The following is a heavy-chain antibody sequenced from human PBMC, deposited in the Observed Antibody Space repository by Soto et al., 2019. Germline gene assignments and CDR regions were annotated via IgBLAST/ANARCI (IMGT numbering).Heavy chain of an antibody. CDR3: VSDRGYGHASVPYS. CDR2: ISYDGGLQ. V-gene: IGHV3-30*03. D-gene: IGHD5-18*01. CDR1: GFAFTSYG. Sequence: QAHLVESGGGVVQPGRSLRLSCAASGFAFTSYGMNWVRQAPSTGLKWVAVISYDGGLQHYADSVKGRFTISRDNSKNMVLLQMNSLRAEDTAVYYCVSDRGYGHASVPYSWGQGTLVSVSS. J-gene: IGHJ4*02.